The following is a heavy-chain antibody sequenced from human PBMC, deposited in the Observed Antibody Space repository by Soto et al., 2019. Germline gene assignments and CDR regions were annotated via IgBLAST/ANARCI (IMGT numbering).Heavy chain of an antibody. CDR3: ARGLHGLKDTATGDYYYYHGMDV. V-gene: IGHV1-69*13. Sequence: ASVKVSCKASGGTFSSYAISWVRQAPGQGLEWMGGIIPIFGTANYAQKFQGRVTITADESTSTAYMELSSLRSEDTAVYYCARGLHGLKDTATGDYYYYHGMDVWG. J-gene: IGHJ6*02. CDR1: GGTFSSYA. D-gene: IGHD5-18*01. CDR2: IIPIFGTA.